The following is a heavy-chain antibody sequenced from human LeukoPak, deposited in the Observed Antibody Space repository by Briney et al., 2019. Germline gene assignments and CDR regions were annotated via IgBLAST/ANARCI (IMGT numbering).Heavy chain of an antibody. V-gene: IGHV4-61*01. D-gene: IGHD1-26*01. Sequence: PSETLSLTCTASGGSVSSGSYYWSWIRQPPGKGLEWIGYIYYSGSTNYNPSLKSRVTISVDTSKNQFSLKLSSVTAADTAVYYCARDRVGSYHKGGVYFDYWGQGTLVTVSS. CDR2: IYYSGST. CDR3: ARDRVGSYHKGGVYFDY. J-gene: IGHJ4*02. CDR1: GGSVSSGSYY.